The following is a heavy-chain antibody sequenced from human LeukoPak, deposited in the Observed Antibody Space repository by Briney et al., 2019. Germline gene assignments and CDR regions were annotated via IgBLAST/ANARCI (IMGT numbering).Heavy chain of an antibody. CDR3: ARPFGAHNYWFDL. J-gene: IGHJ5*02. V-gene: IGHV1-2*02. CDR2: INPNSGDT. D-gene: IGHD1-1*01. CDR1: GYTFTGSY. Sequence: ASVRVSCAASGYTFTGSYIHWVRQAPGQGLDWVGWINPNSGDTYYTEKFKGRVTMTRDTSINTACMELSRLRFDDTAVYYCARPFGAHNYWFDLWGEGTLVTVSP.